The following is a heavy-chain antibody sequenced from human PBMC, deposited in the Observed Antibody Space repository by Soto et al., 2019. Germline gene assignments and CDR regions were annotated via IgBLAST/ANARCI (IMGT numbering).Heavy chain of an antibody. CDR1: GGTFSSYA. Sequence: SVKVSCKASGGTFSSYAISWVRHAPGQGLEWMGGIIPIFGTANYAQKLQGRVTMTTDTSTSTAYMELRSLRSDDTAVYYCARDSLVGYYYDSSGYYSDSFFDYWGQGTLVTVSS. CDR3: ARDSLVGYYYDSSGYYSDSFFDY. J-gene: IGHJ4*02. CDR2: IIPIFGTA. D-gene: IGHD3-22*01. V-gene: IGHV1-69*05.